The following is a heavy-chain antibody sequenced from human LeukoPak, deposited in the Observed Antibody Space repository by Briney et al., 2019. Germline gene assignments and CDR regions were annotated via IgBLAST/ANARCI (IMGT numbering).Heavy chain of an antibody. CDR1: GFTFSSYE. J-gene: IGHJ3*02. CDR2: ISSSGSTI. D-gene: IGHD3-22*01. Sequence: PGRSLRLSCAASGFTFSSYEMNWVRQAPGKGLEWVSYISSSGSTIYYADSVKGRFTISRDNAKNSLYLQMNSLRAEDTAVYYCARDRYYYDSSGYHPDAFDIWGQGTMVTVSS. CDR3: ARDRYYYDSSGYHPDAFDI. V-gene: IGHV3-48*03.